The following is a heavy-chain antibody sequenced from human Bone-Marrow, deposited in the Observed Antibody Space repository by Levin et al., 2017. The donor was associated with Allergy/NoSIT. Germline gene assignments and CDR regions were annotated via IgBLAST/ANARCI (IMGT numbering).Heavy chain of an antibody. Sequence: GGSLRLSCAASGFTFSSYAIHWVRQAPGKGLEWVAVISYDGSHKYYADSVKGRFTISRDNSKNTLYLQMSSLRTGDTSVYYCATGDHQKGYFDYWGQGTLVTVSS. CDR2: ISYDGSHK. CDR1: GFTFSSYA. CDR3: ATGDHQKGYFDY. D-gene: IGHD4-17*01. V-gene: IGHV3-30-3*01. J-gene: IGHJ4*02.